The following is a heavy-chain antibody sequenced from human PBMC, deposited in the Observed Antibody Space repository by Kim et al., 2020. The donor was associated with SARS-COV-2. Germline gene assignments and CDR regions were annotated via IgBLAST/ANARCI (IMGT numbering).Heavy chain of an antibody. CDR2: IIPIFGTA. CDR1: GGTFSSYA. Sequence: SVKVSCKASGGTFSSYAISWVRQAPGQGLEWMGGIIPIFGTANYAQKFQGRVTITADESTSTAYMELSSLRSEDTAVYYCARDRDYYGSGSSHNWFDPWGQGTLVTVSS. V-gene: IGHV1-69*13. J-gene: IGHJ5*02. D-gene: IGHD3-10*01. CDR3: ARDRDYYGSGSSHNWFDP.